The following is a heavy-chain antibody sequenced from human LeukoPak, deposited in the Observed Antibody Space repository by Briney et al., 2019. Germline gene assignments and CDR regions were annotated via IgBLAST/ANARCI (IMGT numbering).Heavy chain of an antibody. J-gene: IGHJ6*04. CDR2: ISSSGSTI. V-gene: IGHV3-48*04. CDR1: GFTFTNYG. Sequence: GGSLRLSCAASGFTFTNYGMSWVRQAPGKGLEWVSYISSSGSTIYYADSVKGRFTISRDNAKNSLYLQMNSLRAEDTAVYYCAELGITMIGGVWGKGTTVTISS. D-gene: IGHD3-10*02. CDR3: AELGITMIGGV.